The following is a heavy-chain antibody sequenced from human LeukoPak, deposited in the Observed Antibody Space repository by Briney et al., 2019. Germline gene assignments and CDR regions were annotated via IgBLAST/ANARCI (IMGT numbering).Heavy chain of an antibody. CDR1: GFTFSSYG. Sequence: GGSLRLSCAASGFTFSSYGMHWVRQAPGKGLEWVAVISYDGSNKYYADSVKGRFTISRDNSKNTLYPQMNSLRAEDTAVYYCAKDREVGALYYWGQGTLVTVSS. V-gene: IGHV3-30*18. CDR3: AKDREVGALYY. J-gene: IGHJ4*02. D-gene: IGHD1-26*01. CDR2: ISYDGSNK.